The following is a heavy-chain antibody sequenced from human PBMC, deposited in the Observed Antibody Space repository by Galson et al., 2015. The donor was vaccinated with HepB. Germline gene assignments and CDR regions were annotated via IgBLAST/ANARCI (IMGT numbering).Heavy chain of an antibody. CDR2: IIPIFGTA. CDR1: GGTFSSYA. D-gene: IGHD5-18*01. V-gene: IGHV1-69*13. Sequence: SVKVSCKASGGTFSSYAISWVRQAPGQGLEWIGGIIPIFGTANYAQKFQGRVTITADESTSTAYMELSSLRSEDTAVYYCATGYSYGSNYYYYYMDVWGKGTTVTVSS. CDR3: ATGYSYGSNYYYYYMDV. J-gene: IGHJ6*03.